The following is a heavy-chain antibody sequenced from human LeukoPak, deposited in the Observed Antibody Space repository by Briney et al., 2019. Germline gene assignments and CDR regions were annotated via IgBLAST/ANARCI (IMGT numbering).Heavy chain of an antibody. D-gene: IGHD4-17*01. CDR1: GFTFSSYG. J-gene: IGHJ5*02. CDR2: ISWNSGSI. Sequence: PGRSLRLSCAASGFTFSSYGMHWVRQAPGKGLEWVSGISWNSGSIGYADSVKGRFTISRDNAKNSLYLQMNSLRAEDTALYYCAKDSGSTVTTSFDPWGQGTLVTVSS. CDR3: AKDSGSTVTTSFDP. V-gene: IGHV3-9*01.